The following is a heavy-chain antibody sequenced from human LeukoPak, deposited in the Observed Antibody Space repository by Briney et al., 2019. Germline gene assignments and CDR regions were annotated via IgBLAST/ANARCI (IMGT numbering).Heavy chain of an antibody. Sequence: GGSLRLSCAASGFTVSSNYMSWVRQAPGKGLEWVSVIYSGGSTYYADSVKGRFTISRDNSKNTLYLQMNSLRAEDTAVYYCARAYPPYDGPFDYWGQGTLVTVSS. CDR1: GFTVSSNY. CDR2: IYSGGST. D-gene: IGHD1-1*01. J-gene: IGHJ4*02. CDR3: ARAYPPYDGPFDY. V-gene: IGHV3-53*01.